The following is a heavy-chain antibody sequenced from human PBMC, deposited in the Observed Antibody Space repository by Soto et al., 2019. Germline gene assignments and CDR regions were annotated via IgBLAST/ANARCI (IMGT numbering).Heavy chain of an antibody. CDR2: VSGSGGST. CDR3: AKSAGPDFWSAYYGYDFDY. V-gene: IGHV3-23*01. Sequence: GGSLRLSCAVSGFVFSAYALSWVRQAPGKGLEWVSAVSGSGGSTYYADSVKGRFTVPRDKSKNTLYLQMNTLRAEDTALYYCAKSAGPDFWSAYYGYDFDYWGQGALVTVSS. J-gene: IGHJ4*02. D-gene: IGHD3-3*01. CDR1: GFVFSAYA.